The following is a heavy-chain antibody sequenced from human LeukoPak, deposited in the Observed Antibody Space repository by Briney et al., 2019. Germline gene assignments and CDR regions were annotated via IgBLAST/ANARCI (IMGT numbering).Heavy chain of an antibody. CDR2: IYHSGST. D-gene: IGHD3-10*01. Sequence: SETLSLTCTVSGYSISSGYYWGWIRQPPGKGLEWIGSIYHSGSTYYNPSLKSRVTISVDTSKNQFSLKLSSVTAADTAVYYCAGNGAYGSGSYYFDYWGQGTLVTVSS. CDR3: AGNGAYGSGSYYFDY. CDR1: GYSISSGYY. J-gene: IGHJ4*02. V-gene: IGHV4-38-2*02.